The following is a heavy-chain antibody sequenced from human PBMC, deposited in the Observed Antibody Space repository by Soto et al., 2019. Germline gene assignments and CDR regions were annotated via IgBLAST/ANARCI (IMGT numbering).Heavy chain of an antibody. D-gene: IGHD3-22*01. Sequence: QVQLQQWGAGLLKPSETLSLTCAVYGGSFSGYYWSWIRQPPGKGLEWIAEINHSGSANQNPSLKSRVTISVDTSKNQCSLKLRSVTAADTAMYYCARGIPMTLALQGDAPDKYYFDSRDLGTLVTVSS. V-gene: IGHV4-34*01. CDR2: INHSGSA. CDR3: ARGIPMTLALQGDAPDKYYFDS. CDR1: GGSFSGYY. J-gene: IGHJ4*02.